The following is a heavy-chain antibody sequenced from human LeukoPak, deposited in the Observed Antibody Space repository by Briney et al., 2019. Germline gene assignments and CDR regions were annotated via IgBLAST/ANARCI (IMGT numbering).Heavy chain of an antibody. J-gene: IGHJ4*02. CDR1: GGTFSSYA. V-gene: IGHV1-69*04. D-gene: IGHD5-24*01. CDR3: ARASRDGYNFN. CDR2: IIPILGIA. Sequence: GSSVKLSCKASGGTFSSYAISWVRQAPGQGLEWMGRIIPILGIANYAQKFQGRVTITADKSTSTAYMELSRLRSEDTAVYYCARASRDGYNFNWGQGTLVAVSS.